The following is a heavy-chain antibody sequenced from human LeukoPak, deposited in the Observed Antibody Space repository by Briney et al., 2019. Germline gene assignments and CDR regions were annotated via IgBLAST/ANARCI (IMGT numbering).Heavy chain of an antibody. D-gene: IGHD3-22*01. J-gene: IGHJ4*02. CDR1: GFTVKSNY. V-gene: IGHV3-53*01. CDR3: ARETDSSGYYVDY. CDR2: IYSGGST. Sequence: QAGGSLRLSCAASGFTVKSNYMSWVRQAPGKGLEWVSVIYSGGSTYYADSVKGRFTISRDNSKNTLYLQMNSLRAEDTAVYYCARETDSSGYYVDYWGQGTLVTVSS.